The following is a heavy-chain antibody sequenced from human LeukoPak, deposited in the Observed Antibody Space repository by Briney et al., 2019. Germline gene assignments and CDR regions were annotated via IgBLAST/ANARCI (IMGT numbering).Heavy chain of an antibody. CDR1: GGSISSSSYY. CDR3: ASPSTFNWFDP. J-gene: IGHJ5*02. Sequence: SETLSLTCTVSGGSISSSSYYWGWIRQPPGKGLEWIGSIYYSGSTYYNPSLKSRVTISVDTSKNQFSLKLSSVTAADTAVYYCASPSTFNWFDPWGQGTLVTVSS. CDR2: IYYSGST. D-gene: IGHD2-2*01. V-gene: IGHV4-39*01.